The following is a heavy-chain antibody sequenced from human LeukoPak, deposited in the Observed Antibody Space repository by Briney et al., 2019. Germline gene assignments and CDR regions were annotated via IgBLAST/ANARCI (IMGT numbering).Heavy chain of an antibody. CDR2: INHSGST. J-gene: IGHJ4*02. CDR1: GFTFSNYW. V-gene: IGHV4-34*01. D-gene: IGHD6-13*01. CDR3: ARRPPFSIAAATTFDY. Sequence: GSLRLSCAASGFTFSNYWMSWIRQPPGKGLEWIGEINHSGSTNYSSSPKSRVTISVDTSKNQFSLKLSSVTAADTAVYYCARRPPFSIAAATTFDYWGQGTLVTVSS.